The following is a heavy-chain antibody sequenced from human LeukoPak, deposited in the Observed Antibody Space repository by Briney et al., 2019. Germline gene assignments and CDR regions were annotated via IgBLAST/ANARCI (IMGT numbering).Heavy chain of an antibody. V-gene: IGHV4-59*12. J-gene: IGHJ5*02. CDR3: ARDTYCSGGSCYPSWFDP. D-gene: IGHD2-15*01. CDR2: IYYSGST. CDR1: GGSISSYY. Sequence: SETLSLTCTVSGGSISSYYWSWIRQPPGKGLEWIGYIYYSGSTNYNPSLKSRVTMSVDTSKNQFSLKLSSVTAADTAVYYCARDTYCSGGSCYPSWFDPWGQGTLVTVSS.